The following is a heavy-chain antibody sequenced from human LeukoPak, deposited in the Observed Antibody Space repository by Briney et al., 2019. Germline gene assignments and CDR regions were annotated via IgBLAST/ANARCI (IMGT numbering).Heavy chain of an antibody. CDR3: ARGVFRYGYFDY. CDR1: GGSISSSSYY. CDR2: IYYSGST. V-gene: IGHV4-39*07. J-gene: IGHJ4*02. Sequence: SETRSLTCTVSGGSISSSSYYWGWIRQPPGKGLEWIGSIYYSGSTYYNPSLKSRVTISVDTSKNQFSLKLSSVTAADTAVYYCARGVFRYGYFDYWGQGTLVTVSS. D-gene: IGHD3-16*01.